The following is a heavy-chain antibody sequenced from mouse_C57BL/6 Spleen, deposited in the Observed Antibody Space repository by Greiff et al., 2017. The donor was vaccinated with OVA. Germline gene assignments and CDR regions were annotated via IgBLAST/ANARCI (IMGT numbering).Heavy chain of an antibody. Sequence: VQLQQSGPELVKPGASVKISCKASGYTFTDYYMNWVKQSHGKSLEWIGDINPNNGGTSYNQKFKGKATLTVDKSSSTAYMELRSLTSEDSAVYYCARGLTGFAYWGQGTLVTVSA. CDR2: INPNNGGT. V-gene: IGHV1-26*01. CDR3: ARGLTGFAY. CDR1: GYTFTDYY. J-gene: IGHJ3*01. D-gene: IGHD4-1*01.